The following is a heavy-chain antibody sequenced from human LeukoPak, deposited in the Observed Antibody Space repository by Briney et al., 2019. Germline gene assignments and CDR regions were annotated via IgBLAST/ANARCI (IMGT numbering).Heavy chain of an antibody. V-gene: IGHV3-21*01. D-gene: IGHD2-2*02. Sequence: PGGSLRLSCAASGFTFSSYSMTWVRQAPGKGLEWVSSISSSSSYIYYADSVKGRFTISRDNAKNSLYLQMNSLRAEDTAVYYCARGLGYCSSTSCYTPSPFGYWGQGTLVTVSS. CDR3: ARGLGYCSSTSCYTPSPFGY. J-gene: IGHJ4*02. CDR1: GFTFSSYS. CDR2: ISSSSSYI.